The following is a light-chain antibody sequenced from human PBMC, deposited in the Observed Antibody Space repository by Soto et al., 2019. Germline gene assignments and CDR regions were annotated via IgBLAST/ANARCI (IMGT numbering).Light chain of an antibody. CDR3: QELNSYPRT. CDR2: RAS. Sequence: QLTQSPSFLSVSVGDRVTITCRASQDISTYLAWYQQKPGKAPQNLIYRASTLQTGVPSRFSGSGSGTEFTLTIRSLQPEDFATYYCQELNSYPRTFGQGTKVEIK. J-gene: IGKJ1*01. CDR1: QDISTY. V-gene: IGKV1-9*01.